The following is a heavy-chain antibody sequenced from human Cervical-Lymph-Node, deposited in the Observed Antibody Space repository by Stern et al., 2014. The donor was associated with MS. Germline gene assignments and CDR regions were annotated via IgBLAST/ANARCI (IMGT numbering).Heavy chain of an antibody. CDR3: ATGVWYSSGCYYLDN. D-gene: IGHD6-19*01. CDR2: INPSGDST. Sequence: QVQLVQSGAEVKKPEASVVLSCKASRSTLTNSYINWVRQAPGQGLEWMGAINPSGDSTKYAQKFQGRVAMTRGTSTSTVYMDLSSLTSEDTAVYYCATGVWYSSGCYYLDNWGQGTLVTVSS. CDR1: RSTLTNSY. V-gene: IGHV1-46*01. J-gene: IGHJ4*02.